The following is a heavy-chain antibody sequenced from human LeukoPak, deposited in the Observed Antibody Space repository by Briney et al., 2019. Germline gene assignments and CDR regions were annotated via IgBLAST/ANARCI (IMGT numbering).Heavy chain of an antibody. CDR2: IYTSGST. CDR3: ARDSCSGGSCYSSWFDP. Sequence: SQTLSLTCTVSGGSISSGSYYWSWLRQPAGKGLEWIGRIYTSGSTNYNPALKSRVTISVDTSTNQFSLKLSSVTAADTAVYYCARDSCSGGSCYSSWFDPWGQGTLVTVSS. CDR1: GGSISSGSYY. V-gene: IGHV4-61*02. J-gene: IGHJ5*02. D-gene: IGHD2-15*01.